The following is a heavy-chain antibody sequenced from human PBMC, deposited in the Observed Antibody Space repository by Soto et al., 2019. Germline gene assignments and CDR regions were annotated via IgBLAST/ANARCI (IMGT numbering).Heavy chain of an antibody. CDR1: GYSCTSYW. Sequence: GESLKISWKGAGYSCTSYWIGWVRQMPGKGLECMGIIYPGDSDTRYSPSFQGQVTISADKSISTAYLQWSSLKASDTAMYYCARPTNRGKYYYGMDVWGQGTTVTVSS. CDR3: ARPTNRGKYYYGMDV. D-gene: IGHD2-8*01. V-gene: IGHV5-51*01. CDR2: IYPGDSDT. J-gene: IGHJ6*02.